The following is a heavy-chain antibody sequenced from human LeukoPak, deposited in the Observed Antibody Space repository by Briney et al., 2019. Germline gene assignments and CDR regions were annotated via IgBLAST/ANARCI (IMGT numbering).Heavy chain of an antibody. J-gene: IGHJ3*02. CDR3: ARDSPYYDFWSGYSRGAFDI. CDR1: GYTFTSDG. V-gene: IGHV1-18*01. Sequence: ASVKVSCKASGYTFTSDGISWVRQAPGQGLEWIGWISVYNGNTNYAQKLQGRVTMTTDTSTSTAYMELRSLRSDDTAVYYCARDSPYYDFWSGYSRGAFDIWGQGTLVTVSS. CDR2: ISVYNGNT. D-gene: IGHD3-3*01.